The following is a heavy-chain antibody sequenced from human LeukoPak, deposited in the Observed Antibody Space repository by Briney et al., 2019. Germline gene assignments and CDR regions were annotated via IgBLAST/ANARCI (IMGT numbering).Heavy chain of an antibody. V-gene: IGHV3-23*01. CDR3: AKISWDGRGTFY. D-gene: IGHD2-15*01. CDR2: IRGGGENT. CDR1: GFTFSTYS. J-gene: IGHJ4*02. Sequence: GGSLRLSCAASGFTFSTYSMSWVRQAPGKGPEWVSAIRGGGENTYYADSVKGRFTISRDNSKDTLSLQMNSLRAEDTAIYYCAKISWDGRGTFYWGQGTLVTVSS.